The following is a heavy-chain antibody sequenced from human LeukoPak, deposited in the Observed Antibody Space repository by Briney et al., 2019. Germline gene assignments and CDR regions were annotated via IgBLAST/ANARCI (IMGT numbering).Heavy chain of an antibody. V-gene: IGHV3-7*01. CDR1: GFTFGIYW. CDR3: ARAAGIGTVDS. J-gene: IGHJ4*02. D-gene: IGHD1-1*01. Sequence: GGSLRLSCEASGFTFGIYWMSWVRQAPGKGLEWVANIKEDGSQTYYVDSVMGRFTISRDNTKKSLYLQMNSLRADDTAVYFCARAAGIGTVDSWGQGILVTVSS. CDR2: IKEDGSQT.